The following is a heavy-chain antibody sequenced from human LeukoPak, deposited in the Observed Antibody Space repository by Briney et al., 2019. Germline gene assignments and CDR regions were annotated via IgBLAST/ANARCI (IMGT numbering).Heavy chain of an antibody. J-gene: IGHJ1*01. D-gene: IGHD6-13*01. CDR1: GXTFSSYS. Sequence: TGGSLRLSCAASGXTFSSYSVNWVRQAPGKGLEWVSSISSSSSCIYYADSVKGRFTISRDNAKNSLYLQMNSLRAEDTAVYYCARDWPTIAAAGTIPEYFQHWGQGTLVTVSS. CDR3: ARDWPTIAAAGTIPEYFQH. CDR2: ISSSSSCI. V-gene: IGHV3-21*01.